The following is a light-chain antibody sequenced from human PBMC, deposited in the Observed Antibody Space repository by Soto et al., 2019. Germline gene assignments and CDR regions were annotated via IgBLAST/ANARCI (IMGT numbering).Light chain of an antibody. CDR1: SSNIGSNT. Sequence: QSVLTQPPSTSGTPGQRVTISCSGSSSNIGSNTVNWYQQLPGTAPKLLIYTANQRPSGVPDRFSGSKSGTSASLAISGLQSEDEADYYCAAWDDNLNGLYVFGPGTKVTVL. CDR3: AAWDDNLNGLYV. J-gene: IGLJ1*01. V-gene: IGLV1-44*01. CDR2: TAN.